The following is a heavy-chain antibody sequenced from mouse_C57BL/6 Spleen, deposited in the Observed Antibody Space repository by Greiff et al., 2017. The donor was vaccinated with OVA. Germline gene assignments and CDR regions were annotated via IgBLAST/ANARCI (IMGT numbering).Heavy chain of an antibody. CDR1: GYTFTSYW. D-gene: IGHD2-4*01. J-gene: IGHJ3*01. CDR3: ARYDYDGFAY. V-gene: IGHV1-52*01. CDR2: IDPSDSET. Sequence: VQLQQPGAELVRPGSSVKLSCKASGYTFTSYWMHWVKQRPVQGLEWIGNIDPSDSETNYNQKFKDKATLTVDKSSSTAYMQLSSLTSEDSAVYYCARYDYDGFAYWGQGTLVTVSA.